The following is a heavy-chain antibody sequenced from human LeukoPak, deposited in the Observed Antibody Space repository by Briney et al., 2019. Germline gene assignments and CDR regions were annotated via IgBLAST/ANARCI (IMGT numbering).Heavy chain of an antibody. J-gene: IGHJ3*02. V-gene: IGHV3-74*01. D-gene: IGHD3-16*01. CDR3: ARSGAGGAFDI. Sequence: GGSLRLSCAVSGFTSSSSEMNWVRQAPGRGLVWVSRFYSDGSRTTYAESVKGRFTISGDNAKNTLYLQMNSLRAEDTAVYYCARSGAGGAFDIWGQGTMVTVSS. CDR1: GFTSSSSE. CDR2: FYSDGSRT.